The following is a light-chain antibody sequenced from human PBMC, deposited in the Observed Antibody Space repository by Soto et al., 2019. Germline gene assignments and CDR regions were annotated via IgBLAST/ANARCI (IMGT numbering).Light chain of an antibody. J-gene: IGKJ1*01. CDR3: QQYNSYSWT. CDR1: QSVSSN. V-gene: IGKV3-15*01. Sequence: EIVMTQSPATLSVSPGERATLSCRASQSVSSNLVWYQQKAGQAPRLLIYGASTRATGIPARFSGSGSGTDFTLTISTLQPEDFGTYYCQQYNSYSWTFGQGTKVDIK. CDR2: GAS.